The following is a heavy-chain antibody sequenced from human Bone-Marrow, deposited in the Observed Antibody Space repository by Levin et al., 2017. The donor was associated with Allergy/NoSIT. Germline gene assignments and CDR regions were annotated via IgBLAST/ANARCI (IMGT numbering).Heavy chain of an antibody. CDR1: GSQFTDYW. CDR2: IYPGDSET. D-gene: IGHD3-10*01. CDR3: ATQSDELPPYDGEWVEEHYFDY. J-gene: IGHJ4*02. V-gene: IGHV5-51*01. Sequence: GGSLRLSCQGSGSQFTDYWIGWVRQLPGKGLEWMGNIYPGDSETRSSPSSHGQVTISADKSTNTAYLQWDSLRASDTAMYYCATQSDELPPYDGEWVEEHYFDYWGQGTLVTVSS.